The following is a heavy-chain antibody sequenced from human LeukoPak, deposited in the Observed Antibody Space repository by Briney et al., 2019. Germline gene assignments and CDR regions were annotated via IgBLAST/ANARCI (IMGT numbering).Heavy chain of an antibody. Sequence: GASVKVSCKASGYTFTGYYIHWVRQAPGQGLEWIGWIVVGSGNTNYAQKFQERVTITRDMSTSTAYMELSSLRSEDTAVYYCAADVIYESDWGQGTLVTVSS. J-gene: IGHJ4*02. D-gene: IGHD2/OR15-2a*01. CDR1: GYTFTGYY. CDR2: IVVGSGNT. CDR3: AADVIYESD. V-gene: IGHV1-58*02.